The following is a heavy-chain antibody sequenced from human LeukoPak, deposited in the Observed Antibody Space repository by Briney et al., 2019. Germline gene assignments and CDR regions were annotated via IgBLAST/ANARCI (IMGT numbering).Heavy chain of an antibody. Sequence: GGSLRLSCTASGFTFSRYSMHWVRQAPGKGLEWVAVISSDGKNKYYADSVKGRFTISRDNSKNTQFLQMRSLRPEDTAVFYCARDGWELLVGQQHRYLYMDVWGEGTTVTVSS. CDR3: ARDGWELLVGQQHRYLYMDV. V-gene: IGHV3-30*15. CDR2: ISSDGKNK. CDR1: GFTFSRYS. D-gene: IGHD1-26*01. J-gene: IGHJ6*03.